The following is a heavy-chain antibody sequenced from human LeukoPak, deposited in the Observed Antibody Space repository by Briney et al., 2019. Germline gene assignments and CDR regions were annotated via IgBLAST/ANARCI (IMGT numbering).Heavy chain of an antibody. CDR3: ARDLRYCSGGSCSDAFDI. CDR2: INAGNGNT. V-gene: IGHV1-3*01. D-gene: IGHD2-15*01. CDR1: GYTFTSYA. Sequence: ASVKVSCTASGYTFTSYAMHWVRQAPGQRLEWVGWINAGNGNTKYSQKFQGRVTITADESTSTAYMELSSLRSEDTAVYYCARDLRYCSGGSCSDAFDIWGQGTMVTVSS. J-gene: IGHJ3*02.